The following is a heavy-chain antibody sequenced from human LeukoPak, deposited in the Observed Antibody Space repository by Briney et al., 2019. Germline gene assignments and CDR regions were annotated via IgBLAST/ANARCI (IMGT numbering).Heavy chain of an antibody. Sequence: SETLSLTCTASGGSISTYYWTWIRQPPGKGLEWIGYIYSSGNTNYNPSLSSRVTISLDTSKNQFSLMLRSLTAADTAVYYCARRYTASPGERFDYWGQGILVTVSS. CDR3: ARRYTASPGERFDY. V-gene: IGHV4-59*08. J-gene: IGHJ4*02. CDR1: GGSISTYY. CDR2: IYSSGNT. D-gene: IGHD2-2*02.